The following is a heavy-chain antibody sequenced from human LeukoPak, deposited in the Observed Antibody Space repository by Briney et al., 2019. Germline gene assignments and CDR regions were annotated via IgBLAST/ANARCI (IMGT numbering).Heavy chain of an antibody. V-gene: IGHV1-2*02. CDR1: GYTFTGYY. CDR3: ARGNNRDDILTGTFDY. Sequence: GASVKVSCKASGYTFTGYYMHWVRQAPGQGLEWMGWINPNSGGTNYAQKFQGRVTMTRDTSISTAYMELSRLRSDDTAVYYCARGNNRDDILTGTFDYWGQGTLVTVSS. J-gene: IGHJ4*02. D-gene: IGHD3-9*01. CDR2: INPNSGGT.